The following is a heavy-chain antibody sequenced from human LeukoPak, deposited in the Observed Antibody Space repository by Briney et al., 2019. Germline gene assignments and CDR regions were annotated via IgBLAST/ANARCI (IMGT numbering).Heavy chain of an antibody. CDR3: ASGMVSCSSTSCYLVSGFDP. J-gene: IGHJ5*02. V-gene: IGHV4-4*07. Sequence: SETLSLTCTVSGGSISSYYWSWIRQPAGKGLEWIGHIYISGTTNYNPSLKSRVTMSVDTSKNQFSLKLSSVTAADTAVYYCASGMVSCSSTSCYLVSGFDPWGQGTLVTVSS. CDR2: IYISGTT. CDR1: GGSISSYY. D-gene: IGHD2-2*01.